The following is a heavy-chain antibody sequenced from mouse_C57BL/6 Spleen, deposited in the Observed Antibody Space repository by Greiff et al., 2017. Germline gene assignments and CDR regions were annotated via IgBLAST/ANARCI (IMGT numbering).Heavy chain of an antibody. CDR1: GYTFTNYW. CDR3: ARKGASQAAWFAY. Sequence: QVQLKESGAELVRPGTSVKMSCKASGYTFTNYWIGWAKQRPGHGLEWIGDIYPGGGYTNYNEKFKGKSTLTVDKSSSTAYMQFSSLTSEDSAVYYCARKGASQAAWFAYWGQGTLVTVSA. D-gene: IGHD3-2*02. J-gene: IGHJ3*01. CDR2: IYPGGGYT. V-gene: IGHV1-63*01.